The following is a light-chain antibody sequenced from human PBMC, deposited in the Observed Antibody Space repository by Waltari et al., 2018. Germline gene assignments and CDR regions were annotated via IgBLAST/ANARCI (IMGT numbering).Light chain of an antibody. CDR1: NIVRKS. J-gene: IGLJ2*01. Sequence: SYVLTQPPSVSVAPGKTARITCGGNNIVRKSVHWYQQKPGQAPVLVIHYYSDRPSGIPEGYSGFNSGNTATLTISRVEAGDEADYYCQVWDSSSDPPWRVGGVTKLTVL. CDR2: YYS. V-gene: IGLV3-21*04. CDR3: QVWDSSSDPPWR.